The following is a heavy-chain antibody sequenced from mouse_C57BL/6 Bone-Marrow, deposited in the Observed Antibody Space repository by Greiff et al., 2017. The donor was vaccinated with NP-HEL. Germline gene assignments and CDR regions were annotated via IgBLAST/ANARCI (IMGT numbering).Heavy chain of an antibody. J-gene: IGHJ1*03. CDR1: GYTFTSYW. CDR3: ARPPYYYGSSYWLWYLDV. D-gene: IGHD1-1*01. CDR2: IDPSDSYT. Sequence: QVQLQQPGAELVMPGASVKLSCKASGYTFTSYWMHWVKQRPGQGLEWIGEIDPSDSYTNYNQKFKGKSTLTVDKSSSTAYMQLSSLTSEDSAVYYCARPPYYYGSSYWLWYLDVWGTGTTVTVSS. V-gene: IGHV1-69*01.